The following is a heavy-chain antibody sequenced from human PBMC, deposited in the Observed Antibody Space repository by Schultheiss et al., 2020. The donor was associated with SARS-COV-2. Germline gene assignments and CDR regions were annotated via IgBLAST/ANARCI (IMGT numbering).Heavy chain of an antibody. CDR1: GFTFSDAW. CDR3: STELGYCSGTSCTKILSGDV. D-gene: IGHD2-2*01. CDR2: LKSKSAGGTS. Sequence: GESLKISCAASGFTFSDAWMNWVRQAPGKGLEWVGRLKSKSAGGTSDYAAPVKGRFTISRDDSKNTLYLQMNSLTTGDTAVYFCSTELGYCSGTSCTKILSGDVWGQGTTVTVSS. J-gene: IGHJ6*02. V-gene: IGHV3-15*07.